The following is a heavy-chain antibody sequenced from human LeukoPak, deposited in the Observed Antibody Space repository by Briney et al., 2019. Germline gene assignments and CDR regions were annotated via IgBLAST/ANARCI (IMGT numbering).Heavy chain of an antibody. J-gene: IGHJ3*02. D-gene: IGHD2-8*01. CDR1: GGSISSYY. V-gene: IGHV4-59*08. CDR3: ARLKGVLGAFDI. Sequence: PSETLSLTCTVSGGSISSYYWSWIRQPPGKGLEWIGYIYYSGSTNYNPSLKSRVTTSVDTSKNQFSLKLSSVTAADTAVYYCARLKGVLGAFDIWGQGTMVTVSS. CDR2: IYYSGST.